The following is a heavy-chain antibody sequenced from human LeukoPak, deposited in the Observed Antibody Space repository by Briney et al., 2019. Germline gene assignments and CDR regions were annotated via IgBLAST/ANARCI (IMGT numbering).Heavy chain of an antibody. CDR3: ATSMTIAAAGFDY. J-gene: IGHJ4*02. V-gene: IGHV3-11*03. D-gene: IGHD6-13*01. CDR2: ISSSSSYT. CDR1: GFTFSDYY. Sequence: PGGSLRLSCAASGFTFSDYYMSWIRQAPGKGLEWVSYISSSSSYTNYADSVKGRFTISRDNAKNSLYLQMNSLRAEDTAVYYCATSMTIAAAGFDYWGQGTLVTVSS.